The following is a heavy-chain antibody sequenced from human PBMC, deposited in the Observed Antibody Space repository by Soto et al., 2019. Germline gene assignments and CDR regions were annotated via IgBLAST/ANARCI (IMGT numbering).Heavy chain of an antibody. J-gene: IGHJ3*01. D-gene: IGHD2-21*02. CDR2: GNPNSGDT. CDR3: ARVSFLAPVTGAEIFDF. Sequence: QVQLVQSGAEVKKPGASVKVSCKASGYSFTSYDMNWVRQAPGQGLEWMGWGNPNSGDTDYANKFQDRATMTTDTSIRIAYMELSSLRSEDTAVYYCARVSFLAPVTGAEIFDFWGQGTMVTVSS. CDR1: GYSFTSYD. V-gene: IGHV1-8*01.